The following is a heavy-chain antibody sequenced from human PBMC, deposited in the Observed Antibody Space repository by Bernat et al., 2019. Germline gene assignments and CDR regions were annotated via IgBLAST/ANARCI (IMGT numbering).Heavy chain of an antibody. V-gene: IGHV3-23*01. CDR2: ISGSGGST. J-gene: IGHJ4*02. CDR3: AKDFGITIPSGHRMDY. Sequence: EVQLLESGGGLVQPGGSLRLSCAASGFTFSSYAMSWVRQAPGKGLVWVSAISGSGGSTYYADSVKGRFTTSRDNSKNTLYLQINSLRAEDTAVYYCAKDFGITIPSGHRMDYWGQGTLVTVSS. D-gene: IGHD3-3*01. CDR1: GFTFSSYA.